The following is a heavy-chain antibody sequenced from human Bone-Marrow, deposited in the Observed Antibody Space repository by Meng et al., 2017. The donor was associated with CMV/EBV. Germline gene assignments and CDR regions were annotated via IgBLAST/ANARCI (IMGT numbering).Heavy chain of an antibody. V-gene: IGHV3-11*04. Sequence: GESLKISCAASGFTFSDYYMSWIRQAPGKGLEWVSYISSSGSTIYYADSVKGRFTISRDNGKNSLYLQMNSLTAEDTDVYYCAREGLVVVPAAIHGMDVWGQGTTVTVSS. CDR3: AREGLVVVPAAIHGMDV. J-gene: IGHJ6*02. CDR2: ISSSGSTI. CDR1: GFTFSDYY. D-gene: IGHD2-2*01.